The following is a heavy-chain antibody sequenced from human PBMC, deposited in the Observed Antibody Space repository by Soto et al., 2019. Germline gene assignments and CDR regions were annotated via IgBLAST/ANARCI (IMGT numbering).Heavy chain of an antibody. CDR1: GFTFDDYA. D-gene: IGHD6-13*01. CDR2: ITRDGATT. J-gene: IGHJ4*02. CDR3: AKDGGYSDSWFGYSDY. V-gene: IGHV3-43D*04. Sequence: EVQLVESGGVVVQFGGSLRLCCAASGFTFDDYAMHWVRQAPGKGLEWVSLITRDGATTYYADSVKGRFTISRDNSKNSLSLQMNSLRPDDTAFYYCAKDGGYSDSWFGYSDYWGQGTLVTVSS.